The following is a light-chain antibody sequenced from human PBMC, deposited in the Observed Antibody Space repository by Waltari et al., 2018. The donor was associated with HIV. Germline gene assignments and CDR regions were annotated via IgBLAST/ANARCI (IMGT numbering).Light chain of an antibody. CDR2: EVY. CDR1: SSDIGGYDF. CDR3: SSYAGNYNLV. V-gene: IGLV2-8*01. Sequence: QSALTQPPPASGSPGQSVTISCTGSSSDIGGYDFVSWFQQHPGKAPKLVIYEVYKRPSGVPDRVSGSKSGNTASLTVSGLQAEDEAYYHCSSYAGNYNLVFGGGTKLTVL. J-gene: IGLJ3*02.